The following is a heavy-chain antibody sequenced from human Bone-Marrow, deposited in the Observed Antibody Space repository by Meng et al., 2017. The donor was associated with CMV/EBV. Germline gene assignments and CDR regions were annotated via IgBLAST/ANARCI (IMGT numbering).Heavy chain of an antibody. D-gene: IGHD6-13*01. CDR2: FDPEDGET. V-gene: IGHV1-24*01. CDR3: ARGASGQLGY. J-gene: IGHJ4*02. Sequence: ASVKVSCKVSGYTLTELSMHWVRQAPGKGLEWMGGFDPEDGETIYAQKFQGRVTITADKSTSTAYMELSSLRSEDTAVYYCARGASGQLGYWGQGTLVTVSS. CDR1: GYTLTELS.